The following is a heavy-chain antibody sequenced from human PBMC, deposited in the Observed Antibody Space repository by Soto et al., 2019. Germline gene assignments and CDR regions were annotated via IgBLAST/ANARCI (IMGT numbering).Heavy chain of an antibody. Sequence: SETLSLTCTVSGGSISSYYWSLIRQPPGKGLEWIGYIYYSGSTNYNPSLKSRVTISVDTSKNQFSLKLSSVTAADTAVYYCAKSSNYVNYYGMDVWGQGTTVTVSS. D-gene: IGHD4-4*01. V-gene: IGHV4-59*01. CDR2: IYYSGST. CDR1: GGSISSYY. J-gene: IGHJ6*02. CDR3: AKSSNYVNYYGMDV.